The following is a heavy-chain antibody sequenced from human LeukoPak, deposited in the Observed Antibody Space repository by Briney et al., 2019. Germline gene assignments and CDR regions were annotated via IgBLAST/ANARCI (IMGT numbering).Heavy chain of an antibody. D-gene: IGHD3-10*02. Sequence: ASVKASCKASGNTLSELSIHWVRQSPGKGLEWMGGFDPEDGVTIYAQKFQGRATMTDDTATDTAYMELSSLISEDTAVYYCATVQSEWMFSFDFWGQGTLVAVSS. V-gene: IGHV1-24*01. CDR2: FDPEDGVT. J-gene: IGHJ4*02. CDR3: ATVQSEWMFSFDF. CDR1: GNTLSELS.